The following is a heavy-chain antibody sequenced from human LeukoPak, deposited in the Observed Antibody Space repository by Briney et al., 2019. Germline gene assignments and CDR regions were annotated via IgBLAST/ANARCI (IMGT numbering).Heavy chain of an antibody. CDR1: GFSFTFYS. J-gene: IGHJ4*02. CDR3: AKDQVVRGVITYDY. V-gene: IGHV3-21*04. Sequence: GGSLRLSCAASGFSFTFYSMNWVRQAPGKGLEWVSSISSSSSYIYYADSVKGRFTISRDNAKNSLYLQMNSLRAEDTAVYYCAKDQVVRGVITYDYWGQGTLVTVSS. CDR2: ISSSSSYI. D-gene: IGHD3-10*01.